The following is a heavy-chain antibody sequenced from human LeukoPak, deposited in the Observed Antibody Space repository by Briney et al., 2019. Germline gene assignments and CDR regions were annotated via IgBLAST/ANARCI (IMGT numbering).Heavy chain of an antibody. Sequence: PSETLSLTCTVSGGSISSYYWSWIRQPPGKGLEWIGYIYYSGSTNYNPSLKSRVTISVDTSKNQFSLKLSSVTAADTAVYYCARDEEGLGRTDYWGQGTLVTVSS. CDR1: GGSISSYY. D-gene: IGHD1-26*01. V-gene: IGHV4-59*01. CDR2: IYYSGST. J-gene: IGHJ4*02. CDR3: ARDEEGLGRTDY.